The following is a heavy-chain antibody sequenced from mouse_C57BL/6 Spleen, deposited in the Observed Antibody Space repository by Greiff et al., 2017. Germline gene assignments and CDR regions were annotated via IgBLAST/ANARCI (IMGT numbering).Heavy chain of an antibody. CDR2: VDPSDSYT. D-gene: IGHD1-1*01. J-gene: IGHJ2*01. Sequence: QVQLQQPGAELVRPGTSVKLSCKASGYTFTSYWMHWVKQRPGQGLEWIGVVDPSDSYTNYNQKFKGKATLTVDTSSSTAYMQLSSLTSEDSAVYYCATYGMGNYFDYWGQGTTLTVSS. V-gene: IGHV1-59*01. CDR1: GYTFTSYW. CDR3: ATYGMGNYFDY.